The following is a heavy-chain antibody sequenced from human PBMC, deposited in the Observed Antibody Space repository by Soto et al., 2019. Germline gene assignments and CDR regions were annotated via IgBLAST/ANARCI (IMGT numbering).Heavy chain of an antibody. CDR2: IIPIFGTA. Sequence: QVQLVQSGAEVKKPGSSVKVSCKASGGTFSSYAISWVRQAPGQGLEWMGGIIPIFGTADYAQKFQGRVKINADESTSTAYMELSSLRSEDTAVYYCASHCGGDCYSRSPPYYYYGMDVWGQGTTVTVSS. J-gene: IGHJ6*02. CDR1: GGTFSSYA. D-gene: IGHD2-21*02. V-gene: IGHV1-69*12. CDR3: ASHCGGDCYSRSPPYYYYGMDV.